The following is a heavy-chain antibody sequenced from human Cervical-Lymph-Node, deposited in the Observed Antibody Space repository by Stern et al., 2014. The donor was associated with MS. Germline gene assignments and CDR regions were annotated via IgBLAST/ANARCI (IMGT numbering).Heavy chain of an antibody. CDR2: IYPVDSET. D-gene: IGHD1-14*01. CDR1: GYKFSIYW. CDR3: ARQTTAWASDV. Sequence: EVQLVESGAELIRPGESLKISCKGSGYKFSIYWIAWVRQMPGKGLEWMGIIYPVDSETRYSPSFHGQVTMSADKSTSTAYLQWSSLNASDTAMYFCARQTTAWASDVWGQGTLVTVSS. V-gene: IGHV5-51*01. J-gene: IGHJ4*02.